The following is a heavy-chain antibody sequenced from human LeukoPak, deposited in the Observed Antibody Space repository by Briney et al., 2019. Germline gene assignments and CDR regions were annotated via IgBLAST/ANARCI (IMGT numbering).Heavy chain of an antibody. CDR1: GXTFSSYG. CDR3: AKRGDCSGGSCYYFDS. D-gene: IGHD2-15*01. Sequence: GGSLRLSCAASGXTFSSYGLHWVRQAPGKGLEWVAVIWYDGSNKYYANSVKGRFTISRDNSKNTLYLQMNSLRAEDTAVYYCAKRGDCSGGSCYYFDSWGQGTLVTVSS. CDR2: IWYDGSNK. J-gene: IGHJ4*02. V-gene: IGHV3-30*02.